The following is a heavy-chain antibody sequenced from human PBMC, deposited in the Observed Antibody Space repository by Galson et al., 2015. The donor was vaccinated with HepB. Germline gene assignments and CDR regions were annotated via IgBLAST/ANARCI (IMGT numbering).Heavy chain of an antibody. Sequence: SLRLSCAASGFTFSSYAMHWVRQAPGKGLEYVSAISSNGGSTYYADSVKGRFTISRDNSKNSLYLQMNSLRAEDTAVYYCARSGVGYGPIIDYWGQGTLVTVSS. V-gene: IGHV3-64*04. CDR3: ARSGVGYGPIIDY. D-gene: IGHD2-8*01. CDR2: ISSNGGST. J-gene: IGHJ4*02. CDR1: GFTFSSYA.